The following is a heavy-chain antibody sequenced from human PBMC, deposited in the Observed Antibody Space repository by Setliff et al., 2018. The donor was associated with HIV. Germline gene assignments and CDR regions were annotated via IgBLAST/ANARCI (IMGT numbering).Heavy chain of an antibody. CDR1: GVSIGAGNFY. Sequence: PSETLSLTCTVSGVSIGAGNFYWTWIRQPAGKGLEWIGHVYSSGSTNYSPSLKSRVTISVDASRNQFSLRLSSVTAADTAVYYCAAWGPRYSYAPYFFDSWGQGTLVTV. J-gene: IGHJ4*02. CDR3: AAWGPRYSYAPYFFDS. D-gene: IGHD5-18*01. CDR2: VYSSGST. V-gene: IGHV4-61*09.